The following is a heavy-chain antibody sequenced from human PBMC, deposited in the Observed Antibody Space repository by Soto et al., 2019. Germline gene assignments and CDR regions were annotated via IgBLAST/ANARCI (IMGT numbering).Heavy chain of an antibody. D-gene: IGHD3-9*01. Sequence: EAQLLESGGGLVQPGESLRLSCAASGFTFSNYAMSWVRQAPGKGLEWVSVVSDDGGTTFYADSVRARFTISRDNSKNTVDLQTNSLRAEDTAVYYCAKADTGHFRPFEYCGQGTLVTVSS. CDR3: AKADTGHFRPFEY. CDR1: GFTFSNYA. V-gene: IGHV3-23*01. J-gene: IGHJ4*02. CDR2: VSDDGGTT.